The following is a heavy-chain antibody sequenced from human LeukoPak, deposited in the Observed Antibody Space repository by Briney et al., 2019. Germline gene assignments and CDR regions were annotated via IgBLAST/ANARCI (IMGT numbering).Heavy chain of an antibody. J-gene: IGHJ4*02. CDR3: ARDSLGDY. Sequence: PGGSLRLSCAASGFTFSSYAMHWVRQAPSKGLEWVAVISYDGSNKYYADSVKGRFTISRDNSKNTLYLQMNSLRAEDTAVYYCARDSLGDYWGQGTLVTVSS. V-gene: IGHV3-30-3*01. CDR1: GFTFSSYA. D-gene: IGHD3-16*01. CDR2: ISYDGSNK.